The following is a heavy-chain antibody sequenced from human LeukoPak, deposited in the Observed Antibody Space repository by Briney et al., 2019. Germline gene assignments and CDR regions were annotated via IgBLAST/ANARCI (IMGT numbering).Heavy chain of an antibody. CDR3: ARDRGLYSGYDLSYFDY. J-gene: IGHJ4*02. V-gene: IGHV3-33*01. CDR2: TWHDGSNK. D-gene: IGHD5-12*01. Sequence: PGGSLRLSCAASGFTFSSYGMHWVRQAPGKGLEWVAVTWHDGSNKYYADSVKGRFTISRDNSKNTLYLQMNSLRAEDTAVYYCARDRGLYSGYDLSYFDYWGQGTLVTVSS. CDR1: GFTFSSYG.